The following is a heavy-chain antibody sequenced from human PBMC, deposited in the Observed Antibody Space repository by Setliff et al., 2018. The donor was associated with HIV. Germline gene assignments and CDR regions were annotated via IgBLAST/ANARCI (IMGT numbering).Heavy chain of an antibody. CDR2: INHRGST. J-gene: IGHJ6*03. Sequence: SETLSLTCAVYGGSFSGYYWSWIRQPPGKGLEWIGEINHRGSTNYNPSLKSRVTISVDTSKKQFSLKLTSLTAADTAVYYCARRPYDSSGGYYYYYMDVWGKGTTVTVSS. CDR3: ARRPYDSSGGYYYYYMDV. CDR1: GGSFSGYY. V-gene: IGHV4-34*01. D-gene: IGHD3-22*01.